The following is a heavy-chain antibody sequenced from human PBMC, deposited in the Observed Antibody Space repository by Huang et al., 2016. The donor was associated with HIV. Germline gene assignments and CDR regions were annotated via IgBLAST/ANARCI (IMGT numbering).Heavy chain of an antibody. D-gene: IGHD2-2*01. V-gene: IGHV1-24*01. Sequence: QVQLTQSGAEVKKPGASVKVSCKVSGYPLSELSMNWVRQAPGKGLEWVGGLGPEDEETIYAQKFQGRRTMTEDTSADTAYMELASLRSEDTAVYYCATGKYGSSFNYWGQGTLVTVSS. CDR1: GYPLSELS. J-gene: IGHJ4*02. CDR3: ATGKYGSSFNY. CDR2: LGPEDEET.